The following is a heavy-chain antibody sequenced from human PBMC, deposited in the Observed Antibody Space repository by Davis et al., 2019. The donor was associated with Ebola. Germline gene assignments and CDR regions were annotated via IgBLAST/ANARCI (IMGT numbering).Heavy chain of an antibody. Sequence: SVKVSCKASGGTFSSYAISWVRQAPGQGLEWMGRIIPILGIANYAQKFQGRVTMTTDTSTSTAYMELRSLRSDDTAVYYCARDDPPIAAGTLLKNFYYYGMDVWGQGTTFTVSS. D-gene: IGHD6-13*01. J-gene: IGHJ6*02. CDR2: IIPILGIA. CDR3: ARDDPPIAAGTLLKNFYYYGMDV. V-gene: IGHV1-69*04. CDR1: GGTFSSYA.